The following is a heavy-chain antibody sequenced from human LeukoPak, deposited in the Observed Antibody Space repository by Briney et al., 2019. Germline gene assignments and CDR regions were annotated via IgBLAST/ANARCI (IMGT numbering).Heavy chain of an antibody. CDR2: ISGSGGST. Sequence: GGSLRLSCAASGFTFSSYAMSWVRQAPGKGLEWVSAISGSGGSTYYADSVKGRFTISRDDSKNTLYLQMNSLRAEDTAVYYCAKDMVGVLQPTKIFDYWGQGTLVTVSS. D-gene: IGHD2/OR15-2a*01. CDR1: GFTFSSYA. V-gene: IGHV3-23*01. CDR3: AKDMVGVLQPTKIFDY. J-gene: IGHJ4*02.